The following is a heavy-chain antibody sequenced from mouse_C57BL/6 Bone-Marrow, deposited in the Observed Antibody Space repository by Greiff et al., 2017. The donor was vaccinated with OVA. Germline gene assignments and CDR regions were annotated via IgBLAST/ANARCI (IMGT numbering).Heavy chain of an antibody. CDR1: GYTFTSYW. D-gene: IGHD1-1*01. Sequence: VQLQQPGASVKLSCKASGYTFTSYWMHWVKQRPGRGLEWIGRIDPNSGGTKYNEKFKSKATLTVDKPSSTAYMQLSSLPSEDSSVYYCARDYYDVHWYFDVWGTGTTVTVSS. CDR3: ARDYYDVHWYFDV. V-gene: IGHV1-72*01. CDR2: IDPNSGGT. J-gene: IGHJ1*03.